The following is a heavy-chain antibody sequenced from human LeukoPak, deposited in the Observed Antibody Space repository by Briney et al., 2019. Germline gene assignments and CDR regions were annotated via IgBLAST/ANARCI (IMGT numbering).Heavy chain of an antibody. CDR2: INTNTGNP. Sequence: ASVTVSCKASGYTFTSYAMKGVRQAPGQETDWMGWINTNTGNPTYAQGFTGRFVFSLDTSVSTAYLQISSLKAEDTAVYYCARGGQSNGVLRLLEWPNDYWGQGTLVTVSS. V-gene: IGHV7-4-1*02. J-gene: IGHJ4*02. CDR3: ARGGQSNGVLRLLEWPNDY. D-gene: IGHD3-3*01. CDR1: GYTFTSYA.